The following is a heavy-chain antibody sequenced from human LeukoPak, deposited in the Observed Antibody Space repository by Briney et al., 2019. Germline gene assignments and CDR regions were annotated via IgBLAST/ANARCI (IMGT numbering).Heavy chain of an antibody. J-gene: IGHJ5*02. Sequence: SETLSLTCTVSGGSIRSYYWSWIRQPPGKGLEWIGYIYYSGTTNYNPSLKSRVTISVDTSKNQFSLKLSSVTAADTAVYYCARGAMKDIVVVPAAIEFDPWGQGTLVTVSS. CDR1: GGSIRSYY. V-gene: IGHV4-59*12. CDR3: ARGAMKDIVVVPAAIEFDP. CDR2: IYYSGTT. D-gene: IGHD2-2*02.